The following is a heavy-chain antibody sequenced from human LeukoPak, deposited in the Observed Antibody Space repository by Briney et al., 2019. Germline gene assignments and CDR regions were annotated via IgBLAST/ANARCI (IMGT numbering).Heavy chain of an antibody. CDR2: IIPIFGTA. D-gene: IGHD3-22*01. V-gene: IGHV1-69*05. CDR3: ARGQYYYDSSGYYANDAFDI. Sequence: SVKVSCKASGGTFSSYATSWVRQAPGQGLEWMGGIIPIFGTANYAQKFQGRVTITTDESTSTAYMELSSLRSEDTAVYYCARGQYYYDSSGYYANDAFDIWGQGTMVTVSS. J-gene: IGHJ3*02. CDR1: GGTFSSYA.